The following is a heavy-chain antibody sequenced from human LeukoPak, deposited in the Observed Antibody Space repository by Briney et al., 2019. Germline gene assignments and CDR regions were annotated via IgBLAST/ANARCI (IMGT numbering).Heavy chain of an antibody. V-gene: IGHV4-34*01. Sequence: GSLRLSCAASGFTFSSYARSWIRQPPGKGLEWIGEINHSGSTNYNPSLKSRVTISVDTSKNQFSLKLSSVTAADTAVYYCARESIAAAGTPLDYWGQGTLVTVSS. J-gene: IGHJ4*02. CDR1: GFTFSSYA. CDR3: ARESIAAAGTPLDY. D-gene: IGHD6-13*01. CDR2: INHSGST.